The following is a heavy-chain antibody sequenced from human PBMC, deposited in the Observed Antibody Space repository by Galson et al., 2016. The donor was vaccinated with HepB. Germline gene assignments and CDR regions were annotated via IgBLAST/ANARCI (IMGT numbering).Heavy chain of an antibody. CDR3: SRGNNYVDFDY. CDR2: IHTSGGT. Sequence: TLSLTCTVSGGSISSGSYYWSWLRQPAGKGLEWIGRIHTSGGTEYNPSLGSRVTISLDTSKNHFSLKLSSMTAADTAVYYCSRGNNYVDFDYWGQGTLVTVSS. J-gene: IGHJ4*02. CDR1: GGSISSGSYY. D-gene: IGHD4-11*01. V-gene: IGHV4-61*02.